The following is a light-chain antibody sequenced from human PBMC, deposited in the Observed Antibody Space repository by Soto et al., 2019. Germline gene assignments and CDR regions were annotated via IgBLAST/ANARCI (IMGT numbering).Light chain of an antibody. CDR3: LLSYSAERRV. Sequence: QSVVTQEPSLTVSPGGTVTLTCGSRTGAVTSGHYPFWFQQRPGQAPRTLFSDTNNKHSWTPARFSASLRGGKAALTLSGAQPEDEADYYCLLSYSAERRVFGGGTKLTVL. J-gene: IGLJ3*02. CDR1: TGAVTSGHY. V-gene: IGLV7-46*01. CDR2: DTN.